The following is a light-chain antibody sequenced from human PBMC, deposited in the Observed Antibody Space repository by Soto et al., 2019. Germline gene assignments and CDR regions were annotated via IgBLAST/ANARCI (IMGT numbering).Light chain of an antibody. CDR3: SSYASSGTVV. V-gene: IGLV2-14*01. CDR1: SSDVGGYKY. J-gene: IGLJ2*01. Sequence: QSAPTQPASVSGSRGQSISISCTGSSSDVGGYKYVSWYQQHPGKAPRLMIYEVSNRPSGVSNRFSGSKSGNTASLTISGLQAEDEADYYCSSYASSGTVVFGGGTKVTVL. CDR2: EVS.